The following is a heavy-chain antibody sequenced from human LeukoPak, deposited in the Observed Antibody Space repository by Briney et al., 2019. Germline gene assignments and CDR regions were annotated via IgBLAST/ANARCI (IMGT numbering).Heavy chain of an antibody. CDR1: GYTFTSYG. V-gene: IGHV1-18*01. CDR3: ARDRGGVDIVVVPAGEFDY. Sequence: ASVKVSCKASGYTFTSYGISWVRQAPGQGLEWMGWISAYNGNTNYAQKLQGRVTMTTDTSTSTAYMELRSLRSDDTAVYYCARDRGGVDIVVVPAGEFDYWGQGTLVTVSS. J-gene: IGHJ4*02. CDR2: ISAYNGNT. D-gene: IGHD2-2*03.